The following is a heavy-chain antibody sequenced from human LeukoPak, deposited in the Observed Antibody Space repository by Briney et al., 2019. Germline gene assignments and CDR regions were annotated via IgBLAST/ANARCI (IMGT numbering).Heavy chain of an antibody. CDR3: TRPTSATMARGVTPRDY. D-gene: IGHD3-10*01. CDR2: IRSKANSYAT. CDR1: GFTFSGSA. V-gene: IGHV3-73*01. Sequence: GGSLRLSCAASGFTFSGSAMHWVRQASGKGLEWVGRIRSKANSYATAYAASVKGRFTISRDDSKNTAYLQMNSLKTEDTAVYYCTRPTSATMARGVTPRDYWGQGTLVTVSS. J-gene: IGHJ4*02.